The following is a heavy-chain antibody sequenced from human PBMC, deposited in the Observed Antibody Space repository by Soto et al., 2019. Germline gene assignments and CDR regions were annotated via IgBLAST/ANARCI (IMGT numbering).Heavy chain of an antibody. V-gene: IGHV1-2*04. Sequence: QVQLVQSGAEVKKPGASVKVSCKASGYTFTGYYMHWVRQAPGQGLEWMGRINPNSGGTNYAQKFQGWVTMTRATSIGTAYMELSRLRSDDTAVYYCALAATYPWAYFDYWGQGTLVTVSS. CDR1: GYTFTGYY. D-gene: IGHD6-25*01. CDR2: INPNSGGT. J-gene: IGHJ4*02. CDR3: ALAATYPWAYFDY.